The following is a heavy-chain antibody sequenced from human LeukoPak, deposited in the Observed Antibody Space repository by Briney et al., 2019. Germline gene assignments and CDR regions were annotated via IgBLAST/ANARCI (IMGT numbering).Heavy chain of an antibody. CDR1: GGTFSSYA. J-gene: IGHJ4*02. D-gene: IGHD3-22*01. CDR2: IIPIFGTA. CDR3: ATGYDSSGYLFDY. V-gene: IGHV1-69*05. Sequence: ASVKVSCXASGGTFSSYAISWVRQAPGQGLEWMGGIIPIFGTANYAQKFQGRVTITTDESTSTAYMELSSLRSEDTAVYYCATGYDSSGYLFDYWGQGTLVTVSS.